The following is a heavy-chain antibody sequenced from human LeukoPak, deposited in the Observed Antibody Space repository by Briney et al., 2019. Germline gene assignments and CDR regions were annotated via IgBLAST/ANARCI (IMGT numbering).Heavy chain of an antibody. V-gene: IGHV4-30-4*08. CDR3: ARHVYSSSWSPLDV. CDR1: GGSISSGDNY. Sequence: SQTLSLTCSVSGGSISSGDNYWGWIRQPPGKGLEWIGYIFYSGGTKYNPSLKSRVTISVDTSKNQFSLKLMSVIVADTAVYYCARHVYSSSWSPLDVWGQGTTVTVSS. D-gene: IGHD6-13*01. J-gene: IGHJ6*02. CDR2: IFYSGGT.